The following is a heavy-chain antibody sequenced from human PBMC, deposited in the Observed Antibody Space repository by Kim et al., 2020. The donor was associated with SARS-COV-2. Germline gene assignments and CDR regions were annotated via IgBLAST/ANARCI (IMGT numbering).Heavy chain of an antibody. Sequence: YIYYADSLKGRFTISRDNAKNSLFLQMNSLRAEDTAVYYWARGYKSTVGYWGQGALVTVSS. CDR3: ARGYKSTVGY. J-gene: IGHJ4*02. V-gene: IGHV3-21*01. CDR2: YI. D-gene: IGHD1-20*01.